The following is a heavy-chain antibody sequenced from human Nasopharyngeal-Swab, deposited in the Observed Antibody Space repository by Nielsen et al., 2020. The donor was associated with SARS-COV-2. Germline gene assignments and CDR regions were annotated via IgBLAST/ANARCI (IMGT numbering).Heavy chain of an antibody. CDR2: IYPGDSDT. V-gene: IGHV5-51*01. CDR3: ARHDGRLHLRGYSSLFDP. Sequence: KVSCKGSGYSFTSYWIGWVRQIPGKGLEWMGLIYPGDSDTRYSPSFQGQVTISADKSISTAYLQWSSLKASDTAMYYCARHDGRLHLRGYSSLFDPWGQGTLVTVSS. J-gene: IGHJ5*02. D-gene: IGHD5-18*01. CDR1: GYSFTSYW.